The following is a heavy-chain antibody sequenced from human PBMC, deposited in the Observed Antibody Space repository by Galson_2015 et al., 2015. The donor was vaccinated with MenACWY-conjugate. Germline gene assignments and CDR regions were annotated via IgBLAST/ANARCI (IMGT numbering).Heavy chain of an antibody. D-gene: IGHD4-23*01. CDR1: GFRFSSQW. CDR2: INEDGSDK. J-gene: IGHJ4*01. Sequence: SLRLSCAASGFRFSSQWLSWVRQAPGKGPECVASINEDGSDKSYMDSVKGRFTISRDHAQNSLSLQMNSLSVEDTAVYYCARGGNWGHGTLVTVSS. CDR3: ARGGN. V-gene: IGHV3-7*03.